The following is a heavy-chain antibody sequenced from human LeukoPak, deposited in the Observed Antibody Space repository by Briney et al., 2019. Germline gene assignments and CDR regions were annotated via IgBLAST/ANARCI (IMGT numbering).Heavy chain of an antibody. J-gene: IGHJ4*02. CDR1: GFTFSSYW. Sequence: PGGSLRLSCAASGFTFSSYWMHWVRQAPGKGLVWVSRINSDGSSTTYADSVKGRFTISRDNAKNTLYLQMNSLRAEDTAVYYGARVTTGGSGSSDYWGQGTLVTVSS. V-gene: IGHV3-74*01. CDR3: ARVTTGGSGSSDY. CDR2: INSDGSST. D-gene: IGHD3-10*01.